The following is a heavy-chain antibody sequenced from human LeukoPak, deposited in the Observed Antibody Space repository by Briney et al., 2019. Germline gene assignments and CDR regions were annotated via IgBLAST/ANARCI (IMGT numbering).Heavy chain of an antibody. CDR2: IDTDGTVT. CDR3: ATKQWLAPPPDS. D-gene: IGHD6-19*01. Sequence: GGSLRLSCAASGFTFSKYWMLWVRQAPGKGLESVSRIDTDGTVTTYADSVKGRFTVSRDNADNTMFLQMNSVRDEETAVYYCATKQWLAPPPDSWGQGTPVTVSS. V-gene: IGHV3-74*01. J-gene: IGHJ4*02. CDR1: GFTFSKYW.